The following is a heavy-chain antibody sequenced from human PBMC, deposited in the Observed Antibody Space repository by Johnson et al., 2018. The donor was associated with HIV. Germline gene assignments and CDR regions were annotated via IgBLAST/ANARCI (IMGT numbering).Heavy chain of an antibody. D-gene: IGHD2-2*01. J-gene: IGHJ3*02. CDR1: GFTFRNYA. CDR2: ISYDGSNK. V-gene: IGHV3-30*03. CDR3: ARGVVVVLSNALDI. Sequence: VQLVESGGGVVQPGTSLRLSCAASGFTFRNYAMHWVRQAPGKGLEWVAVISYDGSNKYYADSVKGRFTISRDNSKNTLYLQMNSLRPEDTAVYYCARGVVVVLSNALDIWGQGTMVTVSS.